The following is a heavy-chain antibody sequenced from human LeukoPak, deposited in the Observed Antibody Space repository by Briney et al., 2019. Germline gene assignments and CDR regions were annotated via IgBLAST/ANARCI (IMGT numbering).Heavy chain of an antibody. V-gene: IGHV4-30-2*01. J-gene: IGHJ4*02. Sequence: SETLSLTCAVSGGSISSGGYSRSWIRQPPGKGLEWIGYIYHSGSTYYNPSLKSRVTISVDRSKNQFSLKLSSVTAADTAVYYCARAHYDILTGYFYYFDYWGQGTLVTVSS. CDR2: IYHSGST. D-gene: IGHD3-9*01. CDR1: GGSISSGGYS. CDR3: ARAHYDILTGYFYYFDY.